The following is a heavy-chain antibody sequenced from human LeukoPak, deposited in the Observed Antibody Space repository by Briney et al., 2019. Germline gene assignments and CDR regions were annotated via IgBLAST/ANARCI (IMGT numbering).Heavy chain of an antibody. CDR1: GGSFSGYY. Sequence: SETLSLTCAVHGGSFSGYYWSWIRQPPGKGLEWIGEINHSGSTNYNPSLKSRVTISVDTSKNQFSLKLSSVTAADTAVYYCARVLLWFGESEYNWFDPWGQGTLVTVSS. J-gene: IGHJ5*02. CDR2: INHSGST. V-gene: IGHV4-34*01. CDR3: ARVLLWFGESEYNWFDP. D-gene: IGHD3-10*01.